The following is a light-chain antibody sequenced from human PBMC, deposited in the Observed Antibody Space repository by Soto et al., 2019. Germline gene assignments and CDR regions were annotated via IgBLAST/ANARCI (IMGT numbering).Light chain of an antibody. J-gene: IGKJ1*01. V-gene: IGKV1-5*01. CDR2: DAS. CDR1: QSISSW. Sequence: EIQMTQSPSTLSASVGDRVTITCRASQSISSWLAWYQQKPGKAPKLLIYDASSLESGVPSRFSGSGSGTEFTLTISSLQPDDFATYYCQQYNTYSIPFGQGPKLEI. CDR3: QQYNTYSIP.